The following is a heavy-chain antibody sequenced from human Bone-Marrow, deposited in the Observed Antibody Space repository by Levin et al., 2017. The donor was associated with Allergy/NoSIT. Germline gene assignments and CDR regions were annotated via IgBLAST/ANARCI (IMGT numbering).Heavy chain of an antibody. D-gene: IGHD1-1*01. CDR1: GGTFSSNT. V-gene: IGHV1-69*01. Sequence: KISCKASGGTFSSNTLSWVRQAPGQGLEWMGGIIPIFGSAKYAQKFKGRVTITADESTSTAYMELSSLRSDDTAVYYCARAQGYNWKDPLDYWGQGTLVTVSS. J-gene: IGHJ4*02. CDR3: ARAQGYNWKDPLDY. CDR2: IIPIFGSA.